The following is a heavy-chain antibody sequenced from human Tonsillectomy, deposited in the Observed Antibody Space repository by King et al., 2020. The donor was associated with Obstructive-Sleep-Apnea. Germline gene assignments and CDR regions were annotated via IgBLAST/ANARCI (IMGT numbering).Heavy chain of an antibody. CDR3: ARHRAGWNVPLMDD. Sequence: QLQESGPGLVKPSETLSLNCTVSGGSISTYYWSWIRQPPGKGLELIGYIYNSLNTNYSPSLKSRATISIDTSKNQFSLKLSSVTAADTAVYYCARHRAGWNVPLMDDWGRGTLVTVSS. J-gene: IGHJ4*02. CDR1: GGSISTYY. V-gene: IGHV4-59*08. CDR2: IYNSLNT. D-gene: IGHD5-24*01.